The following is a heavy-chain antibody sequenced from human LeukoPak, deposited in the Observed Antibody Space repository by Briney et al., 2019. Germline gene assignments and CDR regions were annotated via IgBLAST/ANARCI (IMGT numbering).Heavy chain of an antibody. V-gene: IGHV1-69*13. J-gene: IGHJ6*03. D-gene: IGHD3-10*01. Sequence: SVKVSCKASGGTFSRYAISWVRQAPGQGLEWVGGIIPVLGTTNYAQTFQNKVTITADDATSTTYMELRSLTSEDTAVYYCATSGGDYYYYSLDVWGKGTPVTISS. CDR3: ATSGGDYYYYSLDV. CDR1: GGTFSRYA. CDR2: IIPVLGTT.